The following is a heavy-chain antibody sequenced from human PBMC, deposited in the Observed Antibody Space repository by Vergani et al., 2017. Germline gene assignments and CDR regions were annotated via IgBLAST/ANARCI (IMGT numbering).Heavy chain of an antibody. CDR3: ARGGVDTAMVIVHYYYGMDV. CDR2: VSPYNGNT. V-gene: IGHV1-18*01. J-gene: IGHJ6*02. D-gene: IGHD5-18*01. Sequence: QSQLVQSGDEVKKPGASVKVSCKTSGYSFINYGISWVRQAPGQGLEWLGWVSPYNGNTNYGQKIQGRVTMTTDTSTRTAYMQLRSLTFDDTAVYYCARGGVDTAMVIVHYYYGMDVWGQGTTVTVSS. CDR1: GYSFINYG.